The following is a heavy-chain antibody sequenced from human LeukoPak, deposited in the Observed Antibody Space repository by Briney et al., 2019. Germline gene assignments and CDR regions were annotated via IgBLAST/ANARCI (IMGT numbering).Heavy chain of an antibody. V-gene: IGHV4-38-2*01. CDR3: ARGRIVVVPAALHYFDY. J-gene: IGHJ4*02. CDR1: GYSVSSGYY. D-gene: IGHD2-2*01. CDR2: VYHSGST. Sequence: PSETLSLTCAVSGYSVSSGYYWGWIRQPPGKGLEWIGSVYHSGSTYYNPSLKSRVTRSVDTSKNQFSLKLSSVTAADTAVYYCARGRIVVVPAALHYFDYWGQGTLVTVSS.